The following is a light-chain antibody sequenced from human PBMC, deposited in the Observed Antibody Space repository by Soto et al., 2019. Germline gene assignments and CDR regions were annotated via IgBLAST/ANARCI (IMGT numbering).Light chain of an antibody. J-gene: IGKJ4*01. CDR2: AAS. V-gene: IGKV1-12*01. Sequence: DIQMTQSPSSVSASVGDRVTITCRASQDISSWLAWYQQKPGKAPKLLIYAASSLHSGVPARFSGSDSRKDFTLTISSVQPEDSATYYCQQANSFPLTCGCGTKVEI. CDR1: QDISSW. CDR3: QQANSFPLT.